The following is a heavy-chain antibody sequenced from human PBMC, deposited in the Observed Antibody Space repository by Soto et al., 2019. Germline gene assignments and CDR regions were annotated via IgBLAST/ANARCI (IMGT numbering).Heavy chain of an antibody. D-gene: IGHD2-15*01. V-gene: IGHV3-23*01. CDR3: AKIERDCSGGSCYNDFDY. Sequence: EVQLLESGGGLVQPGGFLRLSCAASGFTFSSYAMSWVRQAPGKGLEWVSAISGSGGSTYYADSVKGRFTISRDNSKNTLYLQMNSLRAEDTAVYYCAKIERDCSGGSCYNDFDYWGQGTLVTVSS. CDR2: ISGSGGST. CDR1: GFTFSSYA. J-gene: IGHJ4*02.